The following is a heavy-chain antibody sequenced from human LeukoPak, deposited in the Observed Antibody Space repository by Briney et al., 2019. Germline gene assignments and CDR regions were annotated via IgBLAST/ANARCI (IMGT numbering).Heavy chain of an antibody. J-gene: IGHJ3*02. Sequence: SETLSLTCAVSGGSISSGGYSWSWIRQPPGKGLEWIGYIYHSGSTYYNPSLKSRVTISVDRSKNQFSLKLSSVTAADTAVYYCARIGVGVAAAGPPAANDAFDIWGQGTMVTVSS. CDR3: ARIGVGVAAAGPPAANDAFDI. CDR2: IYHSGST. D-gene: IGHD6-13*01. CDR1: GGSISSGGYS. V-gene: IGHV4-30-2*01.